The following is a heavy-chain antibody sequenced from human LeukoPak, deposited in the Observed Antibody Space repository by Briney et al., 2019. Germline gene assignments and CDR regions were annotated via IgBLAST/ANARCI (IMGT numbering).Heavy chain of an antibody. CDR3: AKDIGSVVPAATGDDAFDI. CDR2: ISWNSGSI. V-gene: IGHV3-9*01. D-gene: IGHD2-2*01. CDR1: GFTFDDYA. Sequence: GRSLRLSCAASGFTFDDYAMPWVRQAPGKGLEWVSGISWNSGSIGYADSVKGRFTISRDNAKNSLYLQMNSLRAEDTALYYCAKDIGSVVPAATGDDAFDIWGQGTMVTVSS. J-gene: IGHJ3*02.